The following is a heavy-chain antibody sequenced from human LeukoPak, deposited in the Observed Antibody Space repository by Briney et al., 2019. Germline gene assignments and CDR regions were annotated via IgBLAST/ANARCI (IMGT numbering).Heavy chain of an antibody. Sequence: PGGSLRLSCAASGFTFISYSMNWVRQAPGKGLEWVSSISNSSPNIYYADSVKGRFTISRDNAKNSLYLQMNSLRAEDTAVYYCARDFSLGLLCDYWGQGTLVTVSS. CDR2: ISNSSPNI. CDR3: ARDFSLGLLCDY. J-gene: IGHJ4*02. D-gene: IGHD3-10*01. V-gene: IGHV3-21*01. CDR1: GFTFISYS.